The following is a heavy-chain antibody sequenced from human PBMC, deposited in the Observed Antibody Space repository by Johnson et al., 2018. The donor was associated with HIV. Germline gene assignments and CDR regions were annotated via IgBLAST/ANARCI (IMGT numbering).Heavy chain of an antibody. V-gene: IGHV3-33*01. CDR1: GFIFSSYG. CDR2: IWYDGSNK. D-gene: IGHD5-12*01. Sequence: QVQLVESGGGVVQPGRSLRLSCAASGFIFSSYGMHWVRQAPGKGLEWVAVIWYDGSNKYYADSVKGRFTISRDNSKNTLYLELNSLRAEDTALYYCARSHRYGTMMATIRPFDIWGQGTMVTVSS. J-gene: IGHJ3*02. CDR3: ARSHRYGTMMATIRPFDI.